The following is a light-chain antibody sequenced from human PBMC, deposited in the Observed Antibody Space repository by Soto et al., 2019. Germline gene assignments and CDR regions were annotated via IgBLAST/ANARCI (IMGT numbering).Light chain of an antibody. Sequence: DIHLTQSPSSLSASVGDRVTITCRASQAITNNLAWYQQKPGNPPRLLIYEESTLPSGVPSRISDRKVRTQLILNIASLQPEDFATYYCHQVKSYPRTFGGGTKVDTK. V-gene: IGKV1-9*01. CDR3: HQVKSYPRT. CDR1: QAITNN. CDR2: EES. J-gene: IGKJ4*01.